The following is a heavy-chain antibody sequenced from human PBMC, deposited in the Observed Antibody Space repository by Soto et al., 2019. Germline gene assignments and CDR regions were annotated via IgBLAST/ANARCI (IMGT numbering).Heavy chain of an antibody. J-gene: IGHJ4*02. CDR2: VSGSGGTT. CDR3: AKWYYYDSRPRKYFDY. Sequence: EVQLLESGGGLVQPGGSVRLSCAASGFTFSSYAMSWVRQAPGKGLEWVSAVSGSGGTTYYADSVKGRFTISRDNSKNTLYLQINSLRVEDTAVYSCAKWYYYDSRPRKYFDYWGQGPLVIVSS. CDR1: GFTFSSYA. D-gene: IGHD3-22*01. V-gene: IGHV3-23*01.